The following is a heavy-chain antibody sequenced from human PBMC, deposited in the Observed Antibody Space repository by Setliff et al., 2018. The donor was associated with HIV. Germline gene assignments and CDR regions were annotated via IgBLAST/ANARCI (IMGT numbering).Heavy chain of an antibody. CDR2: ISSSGNTI. V-gene: IGHV3-11*01. Sequence: GGSLRLSCAASGFTFSSYAMSWIRQAPGKGLEWISYISSSGNTIYYADSVRGRFTFSRDNAKNSLYLQMNSLRAEDTAVYYCAREMTYYNFWSDNAPPLFDYWGQGTLVTVSS. D-gene: IGHD3-3*01. J-gene: IGHJ4*02. CDR3: AREMTYYNFWSDNAPPLFDY. CDR1: GFTFSSYA.